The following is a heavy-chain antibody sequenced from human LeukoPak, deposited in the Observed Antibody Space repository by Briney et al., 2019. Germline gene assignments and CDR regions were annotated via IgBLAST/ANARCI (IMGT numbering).Heavy chain of an antibody. V-gene: IGHV3-30*02. Sequence: GGSLRLSCAASGFTFSNYGIHWVRQAPGKGLEWVAFIRYDGSNKYYADSVKGRFTISRDNSKNTLYLQMNSLRAEDTAVYYCAKAPPGIAVAGLDYWGQGTLVTVSS. CDR2: IRYDGSNK. D-gene: IGHD6-19*01. CDR1: GFTFSNYG. CDR3: AKAPPGIAVAGLDY. J-gene: IGHJ4*02.